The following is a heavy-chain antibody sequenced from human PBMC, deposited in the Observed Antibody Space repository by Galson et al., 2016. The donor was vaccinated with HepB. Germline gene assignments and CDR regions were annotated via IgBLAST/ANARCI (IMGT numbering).Heavy chain of an antibody. CDR3: AKDQGILRHFDWLTYDAFDM. V-gene: IGHV3-30*18. D-gene: IGHD3-9*01. CDR2: ISTNGISQ. Sequence: SLRLSCAASGFTFSKYALHWVRQAPGKGLEWVAVISTNGISQNYEDSVKGRFTVYRDNSKNTVALQMNSLRPEDTAVYYCAKDQGILRHFDWLTYDAFDMWGQGTMVTVSS. CDR1: GFTFSKYA. J-gene: IGHJ3*02.